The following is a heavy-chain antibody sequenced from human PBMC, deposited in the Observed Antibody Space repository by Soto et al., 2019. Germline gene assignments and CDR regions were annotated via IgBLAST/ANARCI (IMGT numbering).Heavy chain of an antibody. CDR2: ISSSSYI. Sequence: GGSLRLSCAASGFTFSSYSMNWVRQAPGKGLEWVSSISSSSYIYYADSVKGRFTISRDNAKNSLYLQMNSLRAEDTAVYYCARYRAVADYGMDVWGQGTTVTVSS. CDR1: GFTFSSYS. V-gene: IGHV3-21*01. D-gene: IGHD6-19*01. CDR3: ARYRAVADYGMDV. J-gene: IGHJ6*02.